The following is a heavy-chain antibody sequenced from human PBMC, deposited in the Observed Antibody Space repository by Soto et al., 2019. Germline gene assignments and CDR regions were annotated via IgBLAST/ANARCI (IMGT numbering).Heavy chain of an antibody. J-gene: IGHJ4*02. V-gene: IGHV3-23*01. CDR1: GLTFSTYA. CDR3: AYGGEWSFNFVY. CDR2: ISGSGDNT. D-gene: IGHD3-3*01. Sequence: EVQLLESGGGFVQPGGSLRLSCAASGLTFSTYAMSWVRQAPGKGLQWVSAISGSGDNTYYPDSVKGRFTISRDNSENTLFLQMTNLSADDTAVYYCAYGGEWSFNFVYWGQGALVTVSS.